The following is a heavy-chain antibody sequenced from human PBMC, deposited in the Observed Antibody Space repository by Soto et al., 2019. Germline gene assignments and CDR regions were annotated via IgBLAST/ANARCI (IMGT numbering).Heavy chain of an antibody. V-gene: IGHV1-46*01. CDR1: GYTFTSYY. CDR2: INPSGGST. J-gene: IGHJ5*02. CDR3: ARVRSSGWFNWFDP. D-gene: IGHD6-19*01. Sequence: ASVKVSCKASGYTFTSYYIHWVRQAPGQGLEWMGIINPSGGSTSYAQKLQGRVTMTTDTSTSTAYMELRSLRSDDTAVYYCARVRSSGWFNWFDPWGQGTLVTVSS.